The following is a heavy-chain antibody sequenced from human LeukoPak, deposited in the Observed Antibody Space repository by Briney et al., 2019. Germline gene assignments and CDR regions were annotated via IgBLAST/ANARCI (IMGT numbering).Heavy chain of an antibody. CDR3: ASRSGTYPYYIDY. V-gene: IGHV1-18*01. D-gene: IGHD1-26*01. Sequence: ASVKVSCETSGYTFTSYCITWVPQAPGHGLEWMGWISTYNGNANYAKKFQGRVTMTTDTSTSTAFMELRSLTSDDTAVYYCASRSGTYPYYIDYWGQGTLVTVSS. CDR1: GYTFTSYC. J-gene: IGHJ4*02. CDR2: ISTYNGNA.